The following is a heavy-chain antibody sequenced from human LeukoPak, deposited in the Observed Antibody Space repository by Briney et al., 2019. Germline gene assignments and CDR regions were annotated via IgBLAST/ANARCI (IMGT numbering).Heavy chain of an antibody. CDR1: GFTFSSYS. J-gene: IGHJ4*02. CDR3: ARVKEGWEPWRIRYGLGNDY. CDR2: ISSSSSYI. V-gene: IGHV3-21*01. D-gene: IGHD1-26*01. Sequence: KPGGSLRLSCAASGFTFSSYSMSWVRQAPGKGLEWVSSISSSSSYIYYADSVKGRLTISRDNAKNSLYLQMNSLRAEDTAVYYCARVKEGWEPWRIRYGLGNDYWGQGTLVTVSS.